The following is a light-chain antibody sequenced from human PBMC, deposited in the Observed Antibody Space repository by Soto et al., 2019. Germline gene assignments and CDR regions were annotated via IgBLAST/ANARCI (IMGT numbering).Light chain of an antibody. CDR2: AAS. CDR1: QSISSY. Sequence: DIQMTQSPSSLSASVGDRVTVTCRASQSISSYLAWYQQKPGKAPKLLIYAASTLQSGVPSRFSGSGSGTEFTLTISSLQPDDFATYYCQQYNTYSTFGQGTRLEIK. J-gene: IGKJ5*01. CDR3: QQYNTYST. V-gene: IGKV1-9*01.